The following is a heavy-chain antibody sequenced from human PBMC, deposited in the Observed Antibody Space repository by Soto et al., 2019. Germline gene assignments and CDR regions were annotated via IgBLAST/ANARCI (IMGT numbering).Heavy chain of an antibody. J-gene: IGHJ4*02. CDR3: ARERDSSGWYGGFDY. CDR1: GGSVSSGSYY. V-gene: IGHV4-61*01. Sequence: PSETLSLTCTVSGGSVSSGSYYWSWIRQPPGKGLEWIGYIYYSGSTNYNPSLKSRVTISVDTSKNQFSLKLSSVTAADTAVYYCARERDSSGWYGGFDYWGQGTLVTVS. D-gene: IGHD6-19*01. CDR2: IYYSGST.